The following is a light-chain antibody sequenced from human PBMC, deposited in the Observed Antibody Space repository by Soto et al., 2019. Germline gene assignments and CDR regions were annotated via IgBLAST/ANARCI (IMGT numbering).Light chain of an antibody. CDR3: TSYTSSSTPYV. CDR2: DVN. Sequence: QSALTQPASVSGSPGQSITISCAGTSSDVGGYTYVSWYQQHPGKAPKLMIYDVNNRPSGVSNRFSGSKSGNTASLTISGLQDEDEADYYCTSYTSSSTPYVFGGGTKVTVL. J-gene: IGLJ1*01. CDR1: SSDVGGYTY. V-gene: IGLV2-14*01.